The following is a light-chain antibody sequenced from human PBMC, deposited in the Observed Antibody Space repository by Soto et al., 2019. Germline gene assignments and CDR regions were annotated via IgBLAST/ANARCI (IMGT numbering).Light chain of an antibody. Sequence: IQMTQSPSALSASMGDRVTITCRASQDIRHFLAWYQHKPGRVPKLLIYAASTLQSGVPSRFSGSGSGTDFILTISSLQPEDAATYSCQKYNTATRTFGGGTTVEI. J-gene: IGKJ4*01. V-gene: IGKV1-27*01. CDR3: QKYNTATRT. CDR1: QDIRHF. CDR2: AAS.